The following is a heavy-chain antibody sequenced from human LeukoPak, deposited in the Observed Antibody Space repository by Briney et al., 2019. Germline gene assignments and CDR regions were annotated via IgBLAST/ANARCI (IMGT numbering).Heavy chain of an antibody. V-gene: IGHV3-30-3*01. J-gene: IGHJ3*02. CDR3: ARDRGEDYYGSGNYLRAFDI. D-gene: IGHD3-10*01. CDR2: ISYDGSNK. CDR1: GFTFSSYA. Sequence: GGSLRLSCAASGFTFSSYAMHWVRRAPGKGLEWVAVISYDGSNKYYADSVKGRFTISRDNSKNTLYPQMNSLRAEDTAVYYCARDRGEDYYGSGNYLRAFDIWGQGTMVTVSS.